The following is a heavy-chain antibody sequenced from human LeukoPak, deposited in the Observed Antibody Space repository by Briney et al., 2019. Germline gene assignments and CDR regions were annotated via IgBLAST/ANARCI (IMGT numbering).Heavy chain of an antibody. J-gene: IGHJ6*02. Sequence: GGSLRLSCAASGFTFSSYAMSWVRQAPGKGLEWVSAISGSGGSTYYADSVKGRFTISRDNSKNTLYLQMNSLRAEDTAVYYCAKSSGYYYYYGMDVWGQGTTVTVSS. D-gene: IGHD1-26*01. V-gene: IGHV3-23*01. CDR2: ISGSGGST. CDR1: GFTFSSYA. CDR3: AKSSGYYYYYGMDV.